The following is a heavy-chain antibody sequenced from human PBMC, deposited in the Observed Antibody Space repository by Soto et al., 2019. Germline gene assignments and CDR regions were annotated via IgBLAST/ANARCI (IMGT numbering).Heavy chain of an antibody. CDR3: AADATAWQQMVPSDY. D-gene: IGHD2-8*01. Sequence: ASVKVSCKASGFTFTSSAFQWVRQARGQRLEWIGWIAVGSGYTNYAQRFQDRATLTRDMSTATTYMELSRLTSEDTAIYYCAADATAWQQMVPSDYWGQGTLVTVSS. CDR2: IAVGSGYT. V-gene: IGHV1-58*01. J-gene: IGHJ4*02. CDR1: GFTFTSSA.